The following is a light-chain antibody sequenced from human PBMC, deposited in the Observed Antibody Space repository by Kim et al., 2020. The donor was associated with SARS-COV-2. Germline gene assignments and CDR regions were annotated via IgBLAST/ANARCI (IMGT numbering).Light chain of an antibody. J-gene: IGKJ1*01. CDR1: QDISNH. CDR3: LQYYSYSRT. CDR2: KAS. V-gene: IGKV1-5*03. Sequence: DIQMTQSPPTLSALVGDRVTITCRASQDISNHLAWFQKRPGKAPNLLIYKASSLENEVPSRFSGSGSGTEFTLTISSLQPDDFATYYCLQYYSYSRTFGQGTKV.